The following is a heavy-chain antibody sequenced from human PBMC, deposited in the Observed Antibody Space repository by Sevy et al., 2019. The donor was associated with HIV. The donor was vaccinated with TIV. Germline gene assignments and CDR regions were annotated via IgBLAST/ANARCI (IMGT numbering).Heavy chain of an antibody. D-gene: IGHD6-13*01. CDR3: TRWKAAQSIFEY. Sequence: GRSLRLSCTASGFTFGDYCMSWVRQAPGKGLEWVAFLKSDVYGGTVDHAASVRGRFVISRDDTKTIAYLLMIDMKTEDTGVYYCTRWKAAQSIFEYWGQGALVTVSS. CDR2: LKSDVYGGTV. J-gene: IGHJ4*02. V-gene: IGHV3-49*04. CDR1: GFTFGDYC.